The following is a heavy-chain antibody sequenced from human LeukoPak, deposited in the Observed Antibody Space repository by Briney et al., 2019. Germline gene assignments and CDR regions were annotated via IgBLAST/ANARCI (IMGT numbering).Heavy chain of an antibody. V-gene: IGHV1-46*01. CDR3: ARDSPFGEQQLEKGYYYYGMDV. CDR1: GYTFTSYY. Sequence: ASVEVSCKASGYTFTSYYMHWVRQAPGQGLEWMGIINPSGGSTSYAQKFQGRVTMTRDTSTSTVYMELSSLRSEDTAVYYCARDSPFGEQQLEKGYYYYGMDVWGQGTTVTVSS. J-gene: IGHJ6*02. D-gene: IGHD6-13*01. CDR2: INPSGGST.